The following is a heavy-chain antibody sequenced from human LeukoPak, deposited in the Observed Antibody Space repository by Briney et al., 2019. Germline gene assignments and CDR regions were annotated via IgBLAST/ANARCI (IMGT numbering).Heavy chain of an antibody. CDR2: ISSSGSTI. V-gene: IGHV3-11*01. CDR1: GFTFSDYY. CDR3: ATSYSYGQPEFDY. J-gene: IGHJ4*02. Sequence: KPGGSLRLSCAASGFTFSDYYMSWIRQAPGTGREWVSYISSSGSTIYYADSVKGRFTISTDNAKNSLYLQMNSLRAEDTAVYYCATSYSYGQPEFDYWGQGTLVTVSS. D-gene: IGHD5-18*01.